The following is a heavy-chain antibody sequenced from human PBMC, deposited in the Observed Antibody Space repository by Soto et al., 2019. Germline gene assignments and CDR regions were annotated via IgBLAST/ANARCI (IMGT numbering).Heavy chain of an antibody. CDR3: TTGDYDILTRSQAFKY. V-gene: IGHV3-15*07. CDR2: IKSNSDGGTT. D-gene: IGHD3-9*01. CDR1: GLAFNKAS. J-gene: IGHJ4*02. Sequence: GGSLTLSCVGSGLAFNKASMNWVRKAPGRGLEWVGRIKSNSDGGTTEYSAPVKGRVSMSRDDSKNTVNLHLNSLKSEDTAVYYCTTGDYDILTRSQAFKYWGQGTLVTVSS.